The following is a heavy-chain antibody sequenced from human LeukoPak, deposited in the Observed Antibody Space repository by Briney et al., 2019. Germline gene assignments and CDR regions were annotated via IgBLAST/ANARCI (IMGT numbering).Heavy chain of an antibody. CDR1: GFTFSSYA. CDR2: ISGSGGST. D-gene: IGHD5-12*01. J-gene: IGHJ6*02. V-gene: IGHV3-23*01. Sequence: GGSLRLSCAASGFTFSSYAMSWVRQTPGKGLQWVSAISGSGGSTYYADSVKGRFTISRDNSKNTLYLQMNSLRAEDTAVYYCAKDIVATFPYYYYGMDVWGQGTTVTVSS. CDR3: AKDIVATFPYYYYGMDV.